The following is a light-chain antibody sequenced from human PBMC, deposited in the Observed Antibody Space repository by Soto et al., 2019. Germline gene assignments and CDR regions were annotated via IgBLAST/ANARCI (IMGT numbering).Light chain of an antibody. Sequence: EMVLTQSPGTLSLSPGERATLSCRASQTVGSRYLAWYQQKPGQAPRLLIYGTSNRATGIPDWFSGSGSGTDFSLTISSLEPGDLAVYYCQQYGSSPRTFGQGTKVEIK. CDR3: QQYGSSPRT. V-gene: IGKV3-20*01. CDR1: QTVGSRY. CDR2: GTS. J-gene: IGKJ1*01.